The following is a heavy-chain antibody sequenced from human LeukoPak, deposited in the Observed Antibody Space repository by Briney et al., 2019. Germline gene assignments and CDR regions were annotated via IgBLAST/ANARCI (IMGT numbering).Heavy chain of an antibody. V-gene: IGHV3-30*02. J-gene: IGHJ4*02. CDR2: IWSDGSNK. CDR3: AKSLGATRGYFDY. D-gene: IGHD1-26*01. CDR1: GLTFSSYG. Sequence: GGSLRLSCAASGLTFSSYGMHWVRQAPGKGLEWVAFIWSDGSNKYYADSVKGRFTISRDNSKNTLYLQMNSLRAEDTAVYYCAKSLGATRGYFDYWGQGTLVTVSS.